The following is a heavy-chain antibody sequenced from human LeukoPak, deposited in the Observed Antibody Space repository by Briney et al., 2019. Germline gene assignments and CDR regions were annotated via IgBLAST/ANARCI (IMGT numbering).Heavy chain of an antibody. J-gene: IGHJ6*02. CDR3: ARIYDFWSGYYFPPYYYGMDV. CDR1: GFTFSSYA. CDR2: ISYDGSNK. Sequence: PGGSLRLPCAASGFTFSSYAMHWVRQAPGKGLEWVAVISYDGSNKYYADSVKGRFTISRDNSKNTLYLQMNSLRAEDTAVYYCARIYDFWSGYYFPPYYYGMDVWGQGTTVTVSS. V-gene: IGHV3-30-3*01. D-gene: IGHD3-3*01.